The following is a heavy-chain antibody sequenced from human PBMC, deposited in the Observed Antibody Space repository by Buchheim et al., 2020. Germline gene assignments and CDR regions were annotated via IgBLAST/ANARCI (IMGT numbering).Heavy chain of an antibody. D-gene: IGHD3-22*01. J-gene: IGHJ4*02. CDR1: GLNFSTYG. V-gene: IGHV3-30*18. CDR2: ISYDERNK. Sequence: QVQLVESGGGVVQPGRSLRLSCVVSGLNFSTYGMDWVRQAPGKGLEWVALISYDERNKFYADSVKGRFTISRDNSQNTLFLQMNSLRTEDTGLYYCAKAITKIVDAIDYWGQGTL. CDR3: AKAITKIVDAIDY.